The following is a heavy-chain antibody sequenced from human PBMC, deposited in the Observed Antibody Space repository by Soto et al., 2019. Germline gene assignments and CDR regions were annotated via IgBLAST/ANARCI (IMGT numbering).Heavy chain of an antibody. J-gene: IGHJ4*02. V-gene: IGHV3-30-3*01. CDR2: ISYDGSNK. CDR3: ATTVDIVATYGSDY. CDR1: GFSFSSYA. Sequence: GGSLRLSCAASGFSFSSYAMHWVRQAPGKGLEWVAVISYDGSNKYYADSVKGRFTISRDNSKNTLYLQMNSLRAEDTAVYYCATTVDIVATYGSDYWGQGTLVAVSS. D-gene: IGHD5-12*01.